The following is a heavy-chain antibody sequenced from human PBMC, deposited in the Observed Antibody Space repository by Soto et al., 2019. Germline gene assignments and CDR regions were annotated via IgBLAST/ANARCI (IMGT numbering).Heavy chain of an antibody. CDR3: ARDRGDNYYDSSGYLDY. Sequence: GASVKVSCKASGYTFTSYYMHWVRQAPGQGLEWMGIINPSGGSTSYAQKFQGRVTMTRDASTSTVYMELSSLRSEDTAVYYCARDRGDNYYDSSGYLDYWGQGTLVTVSS. J-gene: IGHJ4*02. D-gene: IGHD3-22*01. CDR2: INPSGGST. CDR1: GYTFTSYY. V-gene: IGHV1-46*01.